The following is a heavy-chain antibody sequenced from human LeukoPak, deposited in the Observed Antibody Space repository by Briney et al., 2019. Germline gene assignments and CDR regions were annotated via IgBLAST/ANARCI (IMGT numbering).Heavy chain of an antibody. CDR3: ARGRYDSSGSYSLFDY. D-gene: IGHD3-22*01. V-gene: IGHV3-21*01. J-gene: IGHJ4*02. Sequence: GGSLRLSCAASGFTFSSYSMNWVRQAPGKGLEWVSCITRSSIYIYYAGSVKGRFTISRDNAKNSLYLQMNSLRAEDTAVYYCARGRYDSSGSYSLFDYWGQGTLVTVSS. CDR2: ITRSSIYI. CDR1: GFTFSSYS.